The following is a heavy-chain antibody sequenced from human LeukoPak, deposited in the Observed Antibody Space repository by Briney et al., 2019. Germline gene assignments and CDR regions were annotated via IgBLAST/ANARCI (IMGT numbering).Heavy chain of an antibody. D-gene: IGHD1-14*01. CDR3: ACNVYHYYMDV. V-gene: IGHV4-59*04. J-gene: IGHJ6*03. CDR2: IYYSGSI. CDR1: GGSISSYY. Sequence: PSETLSLTCTVSGGSISSYYWSWIRQPPGKGLEWIGYIYYSGSIYYNPSLKSRVTMSVDTSKNQFSLKLSSVTAVDTAVYYCACNVYHYYMDVWGKGTTVTVSS.